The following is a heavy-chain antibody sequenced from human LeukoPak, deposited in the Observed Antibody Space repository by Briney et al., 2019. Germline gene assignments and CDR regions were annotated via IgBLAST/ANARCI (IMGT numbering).Heavy chain of an antibody. CDR2: INHSGST. J-gene: IGHJ6*02. Sequence: SETLSLTCAVYGGSFSGYYWSWIRQPPGKGLEWIGEINHSGSTNYNPSLKSRVTISVDTSKNQFSLKLSSVTAADTAVYYCARGRGNYYYYYGMDVWGRGTTVTVSS. CDR1: GGSFSGYY. V-gene: IGHV4-34*01. CDR3: ARGRGNYYYYYGMDV. D-gene: IGHD1-26*01.